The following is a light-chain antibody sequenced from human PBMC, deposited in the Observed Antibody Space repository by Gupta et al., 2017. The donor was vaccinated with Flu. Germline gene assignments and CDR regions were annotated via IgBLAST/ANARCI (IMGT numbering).Light chain of an antibody. J-gene: IGLJ1*01. V-gene: IGLV1-40*01. CDR3: QAYDSSLSGSV. Sequence: VTMACTGSRSNIGAGYDVHWFQQLPGTVPKLLIYGNTNRPSGVPDRFSGSKSGTSASLAITGLQPDDDADYYCQAYDSSLSGSVFGTGTKVTVL. CDR2: GNT. CDR1: RSNIGAGYD.